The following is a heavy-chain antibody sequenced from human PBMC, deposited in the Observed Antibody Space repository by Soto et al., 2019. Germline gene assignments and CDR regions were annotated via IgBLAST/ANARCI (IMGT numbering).Heavy chain of an antibody. V-gene: IGHV3-48*02. CDR3: VGDQDVHTPMVHGNY. Sequence: DVQLVESGGGLVQPGESLRLSCTASGITLSSYSMNWVRQAPGKGLEWLSYISSSKTTYADSVKGRFTISRDNAKNSVYLQMNSLRDEDTAVYYCVGDQDVHTPMVHGNYWGRGTRVTVSS. J-gene: IGHJ4*02. CDR1: GITLSSYS. CDR2: ISSSKTT. D-gene: IGHD5-18*01.